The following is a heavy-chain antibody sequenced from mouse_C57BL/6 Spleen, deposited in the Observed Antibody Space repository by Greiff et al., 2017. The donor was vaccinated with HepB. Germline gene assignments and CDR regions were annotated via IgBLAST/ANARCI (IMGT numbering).Heavy chain of an antibody. J-gene: IGHJ2*01. CDR1: GYSITSGYY. D-gene: IGHD2-3*01. CDR2: ISYDGSN. CDR3: ARGHDGYPGY. V-gene: IGHV3-6*01. Sequence: ESGPGLVKPSQSLSLTCSVTGYSITSGYYWNWIRQFPGNKLEWMGYISYDGSNNYNPSLKNRISITRDTSKNQFFLKLNSVTTEDTATYYCARGHDGYPGYWGQGTTLTVSS.